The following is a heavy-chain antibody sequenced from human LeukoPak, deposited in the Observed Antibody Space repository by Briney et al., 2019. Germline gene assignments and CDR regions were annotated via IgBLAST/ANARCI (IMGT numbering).Heavy chain of an antibody. CDR1: GGTFSSYA. CDR2: IIPLFGTI. D-gene: IGHD5-12*01. V-gene: IGHV1-69*01. Sequence: SVKVSCRASGGTFSSYAISWVRQAPGQGLEWMGGIIPLFGTIRFAQKFQGRVTITADESASTAYMELGSLRSEDTAVYYCARGYSGYDRTYWYFDLWGRGTLVTVSS. J-gene: IGHJ2*01. CDR3: ARGYSGYDRTYWYFDL.